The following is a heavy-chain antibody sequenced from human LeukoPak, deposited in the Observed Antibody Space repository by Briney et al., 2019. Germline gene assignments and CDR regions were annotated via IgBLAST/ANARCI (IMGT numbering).Heavy chain of an antibody. CDR1: GFTFSSYS. CDR2: ISTSSSYI. Sequence: WGSLRLSCAASGFTFSSYSMNRVRQAPGKGLEWVSFISTSSSYIYYADSVKGRFTISRDNAKNSLYLQMINLRAEDTAVYYCATSRRDGYGYRALELPPSPVDWGQGTLVTVSS. D-gene: IGHD5-18*01. J-gene: IGHJ4*02. V-gene: IGHV3-21*01. CDR3: ATSRRDGYGYRALELPPSPVD.